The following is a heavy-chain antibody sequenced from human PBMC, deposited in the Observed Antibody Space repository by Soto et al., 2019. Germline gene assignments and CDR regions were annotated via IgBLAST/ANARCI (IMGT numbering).Heavy chain of an antibody. Sequence: EVQLVESGGGLVQPGGSLRLSCAASGFTFSSYWMSWVRQAPGKGLEWVANIKQDGSEKYYVDSVKGRFTISRDNAKNSLYLQMNSLRAEDTAVYYCASMGEAVNYYDSSGYYRGGGYYFDYWGQGTLVTVSS. CDR3: ASMGEAVNYYDSSGYYRGGGYYFDY. V-gene: IGHV3-7*01. CDR1: GFTFSSYW. CDR2: IKQDGSEK. J-gene: IGHJ4*02. D-gene: IGHD3-22*01.